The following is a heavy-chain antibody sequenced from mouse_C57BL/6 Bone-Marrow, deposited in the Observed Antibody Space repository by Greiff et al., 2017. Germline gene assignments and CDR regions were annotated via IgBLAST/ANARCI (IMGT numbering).Heavy chain of an antibody. D-gene: IGHD3-3*01. V-gene: IGHV1-75*01. CDR2: IFPGSVST. CDR3: ARGGVGPGLAWFAY. CDR1: GYTFTDYY. Sequence: VQLQQSGPELVKPGASVKISCKASGYTFTDYYINWVKQRPGQGLEWIGWIFPGSVSTYYNEKFKGKATLTVDKSSSPASMLLSSLTSEDSAVYFCARGGVGPGLAWFAYWGQGTLVTVSA. J-gene: IGHJ3*01.